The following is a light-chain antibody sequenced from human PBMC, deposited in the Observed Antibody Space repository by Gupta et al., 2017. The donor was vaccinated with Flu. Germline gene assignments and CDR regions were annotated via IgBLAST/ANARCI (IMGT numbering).Light chain of an antibody. CDR1: QRINRDY. J-gene: IGKJ2*01. V-gene: IGKV3-20*01. Sequence: TLSLSPGERATPSCRASQRINRDYVVWYQQKPGQAPRLLLYGASTRATGIPDRFSGSGSGTEFTLTVSRLEPEDFAVYYCQHYDKSPLYTFGQGTKVEIK. CDR2: GAS. CDR3: QHYDKSPLYT.